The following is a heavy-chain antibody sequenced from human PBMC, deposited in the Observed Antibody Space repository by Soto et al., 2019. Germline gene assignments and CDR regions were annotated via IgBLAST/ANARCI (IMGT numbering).Heavy chain of an antibody. CDR3: VKDDVGYTSTPTH. CDR1: GISIGNYP. D-gene: IGHD3-16*02. V-gene: IGHV3-23*01. CDR2: ISGSGDRT. J-gene: IGHJ4*02. Sequence: EVQLLESGGGLVQPGGSLRLSCEASGISIGNYPMSWVRQAPGKGLDWVSGISGSGDRTYYADSAKGRFTISKDISKNSLSLQLNSLGVEDTAVYFCVKDDVGYTSTPTHWGQGTLVPVSS.